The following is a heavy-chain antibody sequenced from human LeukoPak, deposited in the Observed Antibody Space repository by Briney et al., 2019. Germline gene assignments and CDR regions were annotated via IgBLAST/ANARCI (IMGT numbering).Heavy chain of an antibody. CDR3: AREMGSSWSDY. CDR2: IYYSGST. Sequence: SETLSLTCAVYGGSFSGYYWSWIRQPPGKGLEWIGYIYYSGSTNYNPSLKSRVTISVDTSKNQFSLKLSSVTAADTAVYYCAREMGSSWSDYWGQGTLVTVSS. CDR1: GGSFSGYY. J-gene: IGHJ4*02. D-gene: IGHD6-13*01. V-gene: IGHV4-59*01.